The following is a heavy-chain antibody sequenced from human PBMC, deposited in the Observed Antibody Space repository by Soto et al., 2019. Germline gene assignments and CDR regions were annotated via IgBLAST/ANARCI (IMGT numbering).Heavy chain of an antibody. CDR3: ARDFNYYDSSGYYY. CDR2: ISYDGSNK. D-gene: IGHD3-22*01. CDR1: GFTFSSYA. V-gene: IGHV3-30-3*01. Sequence: QVQLVESGGGVVQPGRSLRLSCAASGFTFSSYAMHWVRQAPGKGLEWVAVISYDGSNKYYADSVKGRFTISRDNSKNTLYVQMNSLRAEDTAVYYCARDFNYYDSSGYYYWGQGTLVTVSS. J-gene: IGHJ4*02.